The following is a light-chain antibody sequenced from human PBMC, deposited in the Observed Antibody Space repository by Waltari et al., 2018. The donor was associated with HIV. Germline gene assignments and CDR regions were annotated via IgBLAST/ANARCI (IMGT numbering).Light chain of an antibody. CDR2: SSN. Sequence: VVTQEPSLTVSPGGTVAPTCASSTGAVSTSSYPIWFQQRPGQPPRPLIFSSNNVPPWTPVHFSGSLLGDKAVLTLSPVQPEDEADYYCLLYYGGRRPSWVFGGGTKLTV. CDR3: LLYYGGRRPSWV. J-gene: IGLJ3*02. V-gene: IGLV7-43*01. CDR1: TGAVSTSSY.